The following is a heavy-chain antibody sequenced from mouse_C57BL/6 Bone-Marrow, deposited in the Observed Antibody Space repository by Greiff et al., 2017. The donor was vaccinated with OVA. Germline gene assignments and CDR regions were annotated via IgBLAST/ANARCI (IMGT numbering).Heavy chain of an antibody. D-gene: IGHD1-1*01. CDR3: ADYYGSSYGFDY. Sequence: QVQLQQPGAELVKPGASVKLSCKASGYTFTSYWMHWVKQRPGQGLEWIGMIHPNSGSTNYNEKFKSKATLTVDKSSSTAYMQLSSLTSEDSAVDYCADYYGSSYGFDYWGQGTTLTVSS. V-gene: IGHV1-64*01. CDR1: GYTFTSYW. CDR2: IHPNSGST. J-gene: IGHJ2*01.